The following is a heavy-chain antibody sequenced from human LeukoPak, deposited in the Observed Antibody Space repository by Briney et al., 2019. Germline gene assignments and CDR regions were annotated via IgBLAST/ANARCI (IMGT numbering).Heavy chain of an antibody. CDR3: AKDSRSSWYY. Sequence: GGSLRLSCAASGFTFSSYAMSWVRQAPGRGLEWVSAISGSGGSTYYADSVKGRFAISRDNSKNTLYLQMNSLRAEDTAVYYCAKDSRSSWYYWGQGTLVTVSS. CDR1: GFTFSSYA. D-gene: IGHD6-13*01. V-gene: IGHV3-23*01. CDR2: ISGSGGST. J-gene: IGHJ4*02.